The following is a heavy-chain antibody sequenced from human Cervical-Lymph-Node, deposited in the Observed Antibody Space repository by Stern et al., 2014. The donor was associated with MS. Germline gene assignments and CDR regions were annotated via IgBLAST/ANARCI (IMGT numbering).Heavy chain of an antibody. J-gene: IGHJ4*02. D-gene: IGHD2-8*01. Sequence: QVQLEESGGALVQPGRSLRLSCAASGFTFSSYGMHWVRQAPGKGLEWGTVIAYDGNHKYYAASVKGRFTISRDNSKNTLHLQMNSVTPDDTAIYYCARDYEDTSMLFDHWGQGTLVTVSS. CDR3: ARDYEDTSMLFDH. V-gene: IGHV3-30*03. CDR2: IAYDGNHK. CDR1: GFTFSSYG.